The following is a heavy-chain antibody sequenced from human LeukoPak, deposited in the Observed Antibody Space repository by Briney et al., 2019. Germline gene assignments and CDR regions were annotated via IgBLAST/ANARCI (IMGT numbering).Heavy chain of an antibody. J-gene: IGHJ4*02. CDR1: GGTFISYT. Sequence: GASVKVTCKASGGTFISYTISWVRQAPGQGLEWMGRIIPILGIANYPQKFQGRVTITADKSTSTAYMELSSLRSEDTAVYYCARDEPHYYDSSGYYSIGDYWGQGTLVTVSS. D-gene: IGHD3-22*01. V-gene: IGHV1-69*04. CDR3: ARDEPHYYDSSGYYSIGDY. CDR2: IIPILGIA.